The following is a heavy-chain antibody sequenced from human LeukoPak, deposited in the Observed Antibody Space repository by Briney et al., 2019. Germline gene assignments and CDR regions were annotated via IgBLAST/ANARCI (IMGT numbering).Heavy chain of an antibody. CDR1: GFTFSDYY. Sequence: GGSLRLSCAASGFTFSDYYMSWIRQAPGKGLEWVSYISSSGSTKYYADSVKGRFTISRDNAKNSYLQMNSLRAEDTAVYYCARDGHAYGRGSPHYWGQGTLVTVSS. CDR2: ISSSGSTK. J-gene: IGHJ4*02. V-gene: IGHV3-11*01. D-gene: IGHD3-10*01. CDR3: ARDGHAYGRGSPHY.